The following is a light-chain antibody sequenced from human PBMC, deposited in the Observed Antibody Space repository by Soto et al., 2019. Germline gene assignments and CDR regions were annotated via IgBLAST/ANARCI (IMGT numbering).Light chain of an antibody. CDR2: YDD. J-gene: IGLJ2*01. V-gene: IGLV1-36*01. Sequence: QSVLTQPPSVSEAPRQRVTISCSGSSSNIGNNAVNWYQQLPGKAPKLLIYYDDLLPSGVSDRFSGSKSGTSASLAISGLQSEDEADYYCAAWDDSLKVVVFGGGTKLTVL. CDR3: AAWDDSLKVVV. CDR1: SSNIGNNA.